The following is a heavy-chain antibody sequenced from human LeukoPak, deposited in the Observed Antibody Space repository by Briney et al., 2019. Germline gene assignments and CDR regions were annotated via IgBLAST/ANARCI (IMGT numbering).Heavy chain of an antibody. J-gene: IGHJ4*02. D-gene: IGHD6-19*01. V-gene: IGHV5-10-1*01. CDR1: GYSFTSYW. CDR3: ARQGSGWLNDY. CDR2: IDPSDSYT. Sequence: GESLKISCKGSGYSFTSYWITWVRQMPGKGLEWVGRIDPSDSYTDYSPSFQGHVTISADKSINTAYLQWSSLKASDTAMYYCARQGSGWLNDYWGQGSQVTVSS.